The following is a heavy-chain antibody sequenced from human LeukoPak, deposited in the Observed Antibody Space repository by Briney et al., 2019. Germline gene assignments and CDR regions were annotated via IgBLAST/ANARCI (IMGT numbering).Heavy chain of an antibody. D-gene: IGHD6-19*01. CDR2: INYSGTT. CDR1: GGSFSGYY. J-gene: IGHJ4*02. Sequence: PSETLSLTCTVYGGSFSGYYWSWIRQPPAKGLEWIGEINYSGTTNYNLSLKSRLTISVDTSKKQFSLKLSSVIAADTAVYYCARRFLSGGWFTWGQGTLVTVSS. V-gene: IGHV4-34*01. CDR3: ARRFLSGGWFT.